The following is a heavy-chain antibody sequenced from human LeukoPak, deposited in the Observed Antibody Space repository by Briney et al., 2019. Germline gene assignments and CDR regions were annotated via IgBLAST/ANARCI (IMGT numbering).Heavy chain of an antibody. CDR2: INPNTGGT. D-gene: IGHD1-20*01. CDR3: ARLKAYNSKAFDI. V-gene: IGHV1-2*02. CDR1: GYTFTSYG. Sequence: ASVKVSCKASGYTFTSYGISWVRQAPGQGLEWMGWINPNTGGTNYAQKFQDRVIMTRDTSISTAYMELSRLRSDDTAMYYCARLKAYNSKAFDIWGQGTVVTVSS. J-gene: IGHJ3*02.